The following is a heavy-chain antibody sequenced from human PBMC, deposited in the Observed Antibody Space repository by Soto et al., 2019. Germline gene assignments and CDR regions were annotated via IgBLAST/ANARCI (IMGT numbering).Heavy chain of an antibody. CDR3: ARARYYDTRGYAFHYAVDV. CDR2: GYYNGNT. J-gene: IGHJ6*02. Sequence: PSLTCTVSGVSVTSGSFYWSWVRQPPGKGLEWIGYGYYNGNTGYSPSLKSRVTISVDTSKNQFSLMLSSVTAADTAVYYCARARYYDTRGYAFHYAVDVWGQGTTVTVSS. CDR1: GVSVTSGSFY. D-gene: IGHD3-22*01. V-gene: IGHV4-61*01.